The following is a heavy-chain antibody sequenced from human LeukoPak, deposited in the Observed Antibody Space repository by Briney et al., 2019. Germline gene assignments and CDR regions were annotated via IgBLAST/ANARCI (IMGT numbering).Heavy chain of an antibody. CDR3: AGHPTVVDPPYYSYYMGV. CDR2: IYTSGST. Sequence: SETLSLTCTVSGGSISSYYWSWIRQPPGKGLEWIGYIYTSGSTNYNPSLKSRVTISVDTSKNQFSLKLSSVTAADTAVYYCAGHPTVVDPPYYSYYMGVWGKGTTATVSS. CDR1: GGSISSYY. J-gene: IGHJ6*03. V-gene: IGHV4-4*09. D-gene: IGHD2-15*01.